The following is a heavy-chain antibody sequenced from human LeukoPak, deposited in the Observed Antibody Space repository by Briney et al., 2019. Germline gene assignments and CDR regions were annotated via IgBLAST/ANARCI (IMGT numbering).Heavy chain of an antibody. CDR2: ISAYNGNT. CDR3: ARVGGYYPSHWYFDL. J-gene: IGHJ2*01. Sequence: ASVKVSCKASGYTFTSYGISWVRQAPGQGLEWMGWISAYNGNTNYAQKLQGRVTMTTDTSTSTAYMELRSLRSDDTAVYHCARVGGYYPSHWYFDLWGRGTLVTVSS. D-gene: IGHD3-22*01. V-gene: IGHV1-18*01. CDR1: GYTFTSYG.